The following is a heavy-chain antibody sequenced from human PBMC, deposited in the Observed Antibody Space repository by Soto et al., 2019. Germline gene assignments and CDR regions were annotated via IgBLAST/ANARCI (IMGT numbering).Heavy chain of an antibody. CDR2: ISGSGCST. Sequence: AGGSLRLSCAASGLTFSSYAMSWVRQAPGKWLEWVSAISGSGCSTYYADSVKGRFTISRDNSKNTLYLQMNSLRAEDTAVYYCAKDRSYCSSTSCYPNGWYFDYWGQXTLVTVSS. CDR1: GLTFSSYA. J-gene: IGHJ4*02. CDR3: AKDRSYCSSTSCYPNGWYFDY. V-gene: IGHV3-23*01. D-gene: IGHD2-2*01.